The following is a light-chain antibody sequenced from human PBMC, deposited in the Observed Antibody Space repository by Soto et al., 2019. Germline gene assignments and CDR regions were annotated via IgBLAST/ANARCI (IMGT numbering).Light chain of an antibody. V-gene: IGLV2-14*01. Sequence: QSALAQPSSVSGSPGQSITISCTGTSTDVGGYNYVSWYQHHPGKGPKLLIYEVNNRPSGVSDRFSGSKSGNKASLTISGLQAEDEGDYYCSSYTNSNILHYVFGTGTKVTVL. CDR3: SSYTNSNILHYV. J-gene: IGLJ1*01. CDR1: STDVGGYNY. CDR2: EVN.